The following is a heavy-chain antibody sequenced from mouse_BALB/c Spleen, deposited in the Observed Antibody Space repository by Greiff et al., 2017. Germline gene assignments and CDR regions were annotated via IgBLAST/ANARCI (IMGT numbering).Heavy chain of an antibody. CDR1: GYAFTNYG. Sequence: VQLQQSGAERVRPGTSGKISCKAPGYAFTNYGLGGVKQRPGHGLEWIGDIYPGSGNTYYNEKFKGKATLTADKSSSTAYMQLSSLTSEDSAVYFCARDPYRYDDAMDYWGQGTSVTVSS. J-gene: IGHJ4*01. V-gene: IGHV1-63*02. CDR3: ARDPYRYDDAMDY. CDR2: IYPGSGNT. D-gene: IGHD2-14*01.